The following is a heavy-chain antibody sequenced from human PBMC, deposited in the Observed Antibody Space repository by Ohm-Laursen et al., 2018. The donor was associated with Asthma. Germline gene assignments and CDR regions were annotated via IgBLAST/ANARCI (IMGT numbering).Heavy chain of an antibody. D-gene: IGHD3-10*01. J-gene: IGHJ4*02. CDR3: ARDGRLRGSFDY. V-gene: IGHV4-30-4*01. CDR1: GGSIGSDDYY. CDR2: IYHSVST. Sequence: TLSLTCTVSGGSIGSDDYYWSWIRQPPGKGLEWIGYIYHSVSTYYSPSLKSRVTISGDTSKNQFSLNLSSVTAADTALYYCARDGRLRGSFDYWGQGTLVTVSS.